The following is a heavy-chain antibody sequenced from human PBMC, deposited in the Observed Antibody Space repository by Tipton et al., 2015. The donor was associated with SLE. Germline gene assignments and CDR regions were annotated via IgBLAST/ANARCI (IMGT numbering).Heavy chain of an antibody. CDR2: IYYSGST. Sequence: LRLSCTVSGGSISSSSYYWGWIRQPPGKGLEWIGSIYYSGSTYYNPSLKSRVTIYVDTSKNQFSLKLSSVTAADTAVYYCAGYTSGWYNGPDYWGQGTPVTVSS. CDR1: GGSISSSSYY. D-gene: IGHD6-19*01. J-gene: IGHJ4*02. V-gene: IGHV4-39*01. CDR3: AGYTSGWYNGPDY.